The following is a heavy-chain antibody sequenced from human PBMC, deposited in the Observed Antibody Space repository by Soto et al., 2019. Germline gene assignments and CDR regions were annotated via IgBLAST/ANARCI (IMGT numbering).Heavy chain of an antibody. J-gene: IGHJ4*02. Sequence: QVQLVESGGGVVQPGRSLRLSCAASGFTFSSYGMHWVRQAPGKGLEWVAGIWYDGSNKYYADSVKGRFTISRDKSKNSLYLKMNSLRAEDTAVYYCARPNYGDCGGNDYWGQGTLVTVSS. D-gene: IGHD4-17*01. CDR1: GFTFSSYG. CDR2: IWYDGSNK. CDR3: ARPNYGDCGGNDY. V-gene: IGHV3-33*01.